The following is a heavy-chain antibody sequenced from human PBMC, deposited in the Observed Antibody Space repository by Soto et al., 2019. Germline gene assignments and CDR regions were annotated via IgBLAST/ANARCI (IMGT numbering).Heavy chain of an antibody. V-gene: IGHV3-21*01. CDR3: ARDMRDAVATIRIHYYYYGMDV. J-gene: IGHJ6*02. Sequence: EVQLVESGGGLVKPGGSLRLSCAASGFTFSSYSMNWVRQAPGKGLEWVSSISSSSSYIYYADSVKGRFTISRDNAKNSLYLQMNSLRAEDTAVYYCARDMRDAVATIRIHYYYYGMDVWGQGTTVTVSS. D-gene: IGHD5-12*01. CDR1: GFTFSSYS. CDR2: ISSSSSYI.